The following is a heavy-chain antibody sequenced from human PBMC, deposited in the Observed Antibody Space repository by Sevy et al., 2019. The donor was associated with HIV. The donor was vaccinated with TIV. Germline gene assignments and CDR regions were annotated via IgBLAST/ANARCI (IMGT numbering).Heavy chain of an antibody. V-gene: IGHV3-30*18. J-gene: IGHJ4*02. CDR2: ISYDGSNK. CDR1: GFTFSSYG. D-gene: IGHD3-22*01. CDR3: AKDRELYYYDSSGYYIVY. Sequence: GGSLRLSCAASGFTFSSYGMHWVRQAPGKGLEWVAVISYDGSNKYYADSVKGRFTISRDNSKNTLYLQMNSLRAEDTAVYYCAKDRELYYYDSSGYYIVYWGQGTLVTGSS.